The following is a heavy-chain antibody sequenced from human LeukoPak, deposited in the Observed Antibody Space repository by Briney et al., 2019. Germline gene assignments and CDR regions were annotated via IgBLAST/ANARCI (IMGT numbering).Heavy chain of an antibody. CDR2: IIPIFGTA. J-gene: IGHJ6*03. Sequence: SVKVSCKASGGTFSSYAISWVRQAPGQGLEWMGGIIPIFGTANYAQKFQGRVTITADESTSTAYMELSSLRSEDAAVYYCARGYYYYMDVWGKGTTVTISS. V-gene: IGHV1-69*01. CDR3: ARGYYYYMDV. CDR1: GGTFSSYA.